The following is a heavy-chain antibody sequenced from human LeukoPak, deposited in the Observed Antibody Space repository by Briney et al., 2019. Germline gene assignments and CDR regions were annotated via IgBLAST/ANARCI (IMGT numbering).Heavy chain of an antibody. CDR1: GFTFSSYG. V-gene: IGHV3-23*01. Sequence: GGSLRLSCSASGFTFSSYGMSWVRQAPGKGLEWVSGISGSGGTTYYADSVKGRFTISRDNSKITLYLQMNSLRAEDTAVYYCAKVRANRFASFDYWGQGTLVTVSS. J-gene: IGHJ4*02. CDR2: ISGSGGTT. CDR3: AKVRANRFASFDY. D-gene: IGHD1/OR15-1a*01.